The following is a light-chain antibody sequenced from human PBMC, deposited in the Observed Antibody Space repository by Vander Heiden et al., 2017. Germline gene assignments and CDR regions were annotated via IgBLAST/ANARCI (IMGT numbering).Light chain of an antibody. CDR2: DVS. V-gene: IGLV2-14*03. CDR3: TSYTSTSPRI. J-gene: IGLJ1*01. Sequence: QSALTQPASVSGSPVQSITISCTGTSSDVGGYNYVSWYQQHPGRAPKLVIFDVSSRPSGVSARISGSKSGSTASLTISGLQLEDEADYYCTSYTSTSPRIFGTGTKVSVL. CDR1: SSDVGGYNY.